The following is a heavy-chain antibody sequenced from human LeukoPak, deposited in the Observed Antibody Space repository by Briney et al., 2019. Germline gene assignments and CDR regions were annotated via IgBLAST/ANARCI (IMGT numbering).Heavy chain of an antibody. V-gene: IGHV1-3*01. Sequence: GASVNVSCKASGYTFTTYTMHWVRQSPGQRLEWMGWINAGNGNTKYSQKFQGRVTITRDTSASTAYMELSSLRSEDTAVYYCARVPYSSSWYKSDFDYWGQGTLVTVSS. CDR1: GYTFTTYT. CDR3: ARVPYSSSWYKSDFDY. J-gene: IGHJ4*02. D-gene: IGHD6-13*01. CDR2: INAGNGNT.